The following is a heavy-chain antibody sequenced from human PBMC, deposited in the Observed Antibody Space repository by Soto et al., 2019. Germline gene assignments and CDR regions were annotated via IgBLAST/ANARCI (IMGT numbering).Heavy chain of an antibody. CDR3: SRRAPEGFDP. CDR1: GASISRSPYC. J-gene: IGHJ5*02. Sequence: PSETLSLTCTVSGASISRSPYCRAWIRQPPGKGLEWVGSLCYSGNYYRPSLKSRVTISVDTSKNQLSLNLTSVTAADTAIYYCSRRAPEGFDPRRKGTLVTVSS. CDR2: LCYSGN. V-gene: IGHV4-39*01.